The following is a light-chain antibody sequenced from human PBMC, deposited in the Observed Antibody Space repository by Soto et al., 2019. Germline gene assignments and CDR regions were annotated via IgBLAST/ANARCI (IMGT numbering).Light chain of an antibody. CDR2: DVT. CDR3: SSFASSSPLV. Sequence: QSALTQPASVSGSPGQSITISCTGTSSDVGGYNYVSWYQQHPGKAPKLLICDVTNRPSGVSHRFSGSKSGNTASLTISGLQTEDEDDYYCSSFASSSPLVFGGGTKLTVL. CDR1: SSDVGGYNY. V-gene: IGLV2-14*03. J-gene: IGLJ2*01.